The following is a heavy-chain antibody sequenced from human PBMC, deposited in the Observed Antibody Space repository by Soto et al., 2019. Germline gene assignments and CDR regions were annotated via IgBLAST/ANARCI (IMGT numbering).Heavy chain of an antibody. Sequence: QVQLVQSGAEVKKPGASVKVSCKASGYTFTSYGISWVRQSPGQGLEWMGWISAYNGNTNYAQKLQGRVTMTTDTSTSTAYMELRSLRSDDTAVYYCASPKSSVGDYYGMDVWGQGTTVTVSS. J-gene: IGHJ6*02. CDR1: GYTFTSYG. CDR2: ISAYNGNT. V-gene: IGHV1-18*04. CDR3: ASPKSSVGDYYGMDV. D-gene: IGHD3-16*01.